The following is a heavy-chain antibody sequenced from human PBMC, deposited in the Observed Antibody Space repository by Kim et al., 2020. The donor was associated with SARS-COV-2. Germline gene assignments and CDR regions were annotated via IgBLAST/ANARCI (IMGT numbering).Heavy chain of an antibody. Sequence: GGSLRLSCAASGFTFSSYGMHWVRQAPGKGLEWVAVISYDGSNKYYADSVKGRFTISRDNSKNTLYLQMNSLRAEDTAVYYCAKMYRGNYYYGMDVWGQGTTVTVS. CDR3: AKMYRGNYYYGMDV. CDR1: GFTFSSYG. D-gene: IGHD2-8*01. V-gene: IGHV3-30*18. CDR2: ISYDGSNK. J-gene: IGHJ6*02.